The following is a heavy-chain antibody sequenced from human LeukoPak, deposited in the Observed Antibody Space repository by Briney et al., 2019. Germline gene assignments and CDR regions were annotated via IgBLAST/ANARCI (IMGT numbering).Heavy chain of an antibody. V-gene: IGHV3-21*01. CDR2: ISSSSSYI. CDR1: GFTFSSYS. D-gene: IGHD6-19*01. J-gene: IGHJ6*03. CDR3: ARIAVAYYYMDA. Sequence: NPGGSLRLSCAASGFTFSSYSMNWVRQAPGKGLEWVSSISSSSSYIYYADSVKGRFTISRDNAKNSLYLQRNSLRAKDTAVYYCARIAVAYYYMDAGGKGTTVTVSS.